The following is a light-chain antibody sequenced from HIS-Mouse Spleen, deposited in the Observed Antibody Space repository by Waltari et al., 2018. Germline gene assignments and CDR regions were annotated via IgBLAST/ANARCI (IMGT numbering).Light chain of an antibody. CDR2: AAS. CDR1: QSISSH. V-gene: IGKV1-39*01. Sequence: DIQMTPSASSLSASVGDRLTITCRASQSISSHLNWYQQKPGKAPKLLIYAASSLQSGVPSRFSGSGSGTDFTLTISSLQPEDFATYYWQQSYSTPRTFGQGTKVEIK. J-gene: IGKJ1*01. CDR3: QQSYSTPRT.